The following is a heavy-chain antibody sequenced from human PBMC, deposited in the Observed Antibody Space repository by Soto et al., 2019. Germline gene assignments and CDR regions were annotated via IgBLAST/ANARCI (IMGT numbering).Heavy chain of an antibody. CDR3: ARSEGSYGAYLNWFDP. CDR2: IYWDDDK. J-gene: IGHJ5*02. CDR1: GFSLSTSGVG. Sequence: QITLKESGPTLVKPTQTLTLTCTFSGFSLSTSGVGVGWIRQPPGKALEWLALIYWDDDKRYSPSLKSRLTTTKDPSKNQVVLTRTNMDPVDTAIYYCARSEGSYGAYLNWFDPWGQGTLDTVSS. V-gene: IGHV2-5*02. D-gene: IGHD4-17*01.